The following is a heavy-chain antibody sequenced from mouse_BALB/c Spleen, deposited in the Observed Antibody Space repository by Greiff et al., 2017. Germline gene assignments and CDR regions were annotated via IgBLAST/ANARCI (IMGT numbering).Heavy chain of an antibody. J-gene: IGHJ2*01. CDR3: ARDIGGGDYFDY. V-gene: IGHV7-3*02. Sequence: EVMLVESGGGLVQPGGSLRLSCATSGFTFTDYYMSWVRQPPGKALEWLGFIRNKANGYTTEYSASVKGRFTISRDNSQSILYLQMNTLRAEDSATYYGARDIGGGDYFDYWGQGTTLTVSS. CDR2: IRNKANGYTT. CDR1: GFTFTDYY. D-gene: IGHD3-3*01.